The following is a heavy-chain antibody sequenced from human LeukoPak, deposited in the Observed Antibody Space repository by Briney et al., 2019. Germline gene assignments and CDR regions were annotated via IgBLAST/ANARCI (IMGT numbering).Heavy chain of an antibody. Sequence: SETLSLTCTVSGGSISSSSYYWGWIRQPPGKGLEWIGSIYYSGSTYYNPSLKSRVTISVDTSKNQFSLKLSSVTAADTAVYYCARSVVAATRVIDYWGQGTLGTVSS. V-gene: IGHV4-39*01. CDR1: GGSISSSSYY. J-gene: IGHJ4*02. D-gene: IGHD2-15*01. CDR2: IYYSGST. CDR3: ARSVVAATRVIDY.